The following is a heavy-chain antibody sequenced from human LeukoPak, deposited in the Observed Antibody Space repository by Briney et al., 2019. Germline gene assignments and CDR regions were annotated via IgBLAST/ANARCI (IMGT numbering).Heavy chain of an antibody. D-gene: IGHD5/OR15-5a*01. V-gene: IGHV3-11*01. J-gene: IGHJ4*02. CDR1: GFTFSDYY. CDR3: ARGASDLPLDS. CDR2: IGSSGYDI. Sequence: PGGSLRLSCAASGFTFSDYYMSWIRQAPGKGLEWISYIGSSGYDINNADSVKGRFTISRDNAKNSLYLQMYSLRPEDTAVYYCARGASDLPLDSGGQETLVIVSS.